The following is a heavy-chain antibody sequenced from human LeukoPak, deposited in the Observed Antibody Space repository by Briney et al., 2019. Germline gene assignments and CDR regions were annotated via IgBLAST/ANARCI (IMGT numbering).Heavy chain of an antibody. V-gene: IGHV3-23*01. CDR2: ISGSGGSA. CDR1: GFTFSSYD. D-gene: IGHD6-13*01. Sequence: GGSLRLSCAASGFTFSSYDMSWVRQAPGKGLEWVSAISGSGGSAYYADSVKGRFTISRDTAKNTLYLQMNSLRAEDTAVYYCARGVAAAGTSGFDPWGQGTLVTVSS. J-gene: IGHJ5*02. CDR3: ARGVAAAGTSGFDP.